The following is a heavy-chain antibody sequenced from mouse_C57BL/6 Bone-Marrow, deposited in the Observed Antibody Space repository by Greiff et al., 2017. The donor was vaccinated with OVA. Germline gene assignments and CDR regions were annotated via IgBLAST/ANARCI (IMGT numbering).Heavy chain of an antibody. CDR3: ARGFTTVSPRDYFDY. Sequence: QVQLQQSGAELVRPGASVKLSCKASGYTFTDYYINWVKQRPGQGLEWIARIYPGSGNTYYNEKFKGKATLTAEKSSSTAYMQLSSLTSEDSAVYFCARGFTTVSPRDYFDYWGQGTTLTVSS. D-gene: IGHD1-1*01. CDR1: GYTFTDYY. CDR2: IYPGSGNT. V-gene: IGHV1-76*01. J-gene: IGHJ2*01.